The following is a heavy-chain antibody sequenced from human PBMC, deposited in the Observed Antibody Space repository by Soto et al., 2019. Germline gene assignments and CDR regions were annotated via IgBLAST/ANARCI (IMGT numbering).Heavy chain of an antibody. V-gene: IGHV1-69*02. CDR3: VSRVHVSGRGTVDTNSYSGMDV. Sequence: QVQLLQSGAEVKKPGSSVKVSCKAAGGNCRSQTISISWVRQAPGQGRQWMGRIRTVLGVANYAQKFQGRGTIPLHESRSAVQVVLRCLRSDDTASYYCVSRVHVSGRGTVDTNSYSGMDVWGQRPTVTVPS. CDR2: IRTVLGVA. D-gene: IGHD1-1*01. J-gene: IGHJ6*02. CDR1: GGNCRSQT.